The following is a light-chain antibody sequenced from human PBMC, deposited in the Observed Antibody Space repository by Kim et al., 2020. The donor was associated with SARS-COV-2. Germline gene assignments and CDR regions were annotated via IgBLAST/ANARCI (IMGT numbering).Light chain of an antibody. J-gene: IGKJ1*01. CDR2: GAS. Sequence: CPGGRATLSCRASQSVSSNYLAWYQQKPGQAPRLLIYGASSRATGIPDRFSGSGSGTDFTLTITRLEPEDFAVYYCQQYSSSPATFGQGTKVDIK. V-gene: IGKV3-20*01. CDR3: QQYSSSPAT. CDR1: QSVSSNY.